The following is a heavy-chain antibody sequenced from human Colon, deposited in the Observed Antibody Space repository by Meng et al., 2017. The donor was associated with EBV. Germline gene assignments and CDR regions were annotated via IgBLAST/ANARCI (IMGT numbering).Heavy chain of an antibody. CDR2: IYHGVNI. Sequence: QVQLMESGSGLVRPCQTLSLTCAVSGDSITSGNYSWTWIRQPPGKGLEWIGYIYHGVNIYYTPSLRSRVTISVDKSRNQFSLKLTSVSAADTAVYYCVRDTRRGGGWFDPWGQGTLVTVSS. D-gene: IGHD3-10*01. CDR1: GDSITSGNYS. V-gene: IGHV4-30-2*01. J-gene: IGHJ5*02. CDR3: VRDTRRGGGWFDP.